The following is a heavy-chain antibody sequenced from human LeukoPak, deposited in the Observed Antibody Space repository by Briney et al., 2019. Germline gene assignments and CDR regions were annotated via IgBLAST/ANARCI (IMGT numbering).Heavy chain of an antibody. J-gene: IGHJ4*02. V-gene: IGHV4-39*01. D-gene: IGHD6-19*01. CDR1: GGSISSSSYY. CDR3: ASLGAVAGSFDY. CDR2: IYYSGST. Sequence: SGTLSLTCTVSGGSISSSSYYWGWIRQPPGKGLEWIGSIYYSGSTYYNPSLKSRVTISVDTSKNQFSLKLSSVTAADTAVYYCASLGAVAGSFDYWGQGTLVTVSS.